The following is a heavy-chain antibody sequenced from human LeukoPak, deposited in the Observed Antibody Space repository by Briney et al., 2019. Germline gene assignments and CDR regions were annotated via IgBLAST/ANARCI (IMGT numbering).Heavy chain of an antibody. V-gene: IGHV3-23*01. J-gene: IGHJ3*02. CDR2: ISGSGGST. Sequence: GGSLRLSCTASGFSFSGYWMSWVRQAPGKGLEWVSTISGSGGSTHYADSVKGRFTISRDNSKNMLYLQMNSLRAEDTAVYYCAKLTAYYFNRGQAAFDIWGQGTMVIVSS. CDR1: GFSFSGYW. D-gene: IGHD3-9*01. CDR3: AKLTAYYFNRGQAAFDI.